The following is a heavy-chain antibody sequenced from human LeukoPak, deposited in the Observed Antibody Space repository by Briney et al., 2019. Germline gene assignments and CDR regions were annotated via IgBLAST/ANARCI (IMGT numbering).Heavy chain of an antibody. CDR2: FYYTGST. CDR3: ARHLYSSTRNPTFDY. V-gene: IGHV4-39*01. J-gene: IGHJ4*02. CDR1: GDSTSSSTYY. Sequence: SETLSLTCTVSGDSTSSSTYYWGWIRQPPGRGLEWLGSFYYTGSTYYNPSLKSRVTISVDTSKNQLSLKLSSVTAADTAVYYCARHLYSSTRNPTFDYWGQGTLVTVSS. D-gene: IGHD6-13*01.